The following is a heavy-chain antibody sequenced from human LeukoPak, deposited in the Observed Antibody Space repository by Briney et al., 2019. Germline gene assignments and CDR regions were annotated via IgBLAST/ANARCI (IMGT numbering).Heavy chain of an antibody. CDR1: GFTFSSYA. CDR2: ISGSGGST. J-gene: IGHJ4*02. CDR3: ARESYGSGSRPIFDY. D-gene: IGHD3-10*01. V-gene: IGHV3-23*01. Sequence: PGGSLRLSCAASGFTFSSYAMSWVRQAPGKGLEWVSAISGSGGSTYYADSVKGRFTISRDNGKNSLYLQMNSLRAEDTAVYYCARESYGSGSRPIFDYWGQGTLVTVSS.